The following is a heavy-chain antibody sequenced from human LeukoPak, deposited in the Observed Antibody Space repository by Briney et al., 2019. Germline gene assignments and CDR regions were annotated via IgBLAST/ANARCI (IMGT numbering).Heavy chain of an antibody. J-gene: IGHJ4*02. D-gene: IGHD5-24*01. CDR1: DFTFTHYG. V-gene: IGHV3-48*04. Sequence: PGGSLRLSCAATDFTFTHYGMDWVRQSPGKGLEWLSYISCDTRNIYYADSVKGRFTISRDNAQNSVFLQMNSLRAEDTSVYYCARGGATKTFDYWGQGALVTVSS. CDR3: ARGGATKTFDY. CDR2: ISCDTRNI.